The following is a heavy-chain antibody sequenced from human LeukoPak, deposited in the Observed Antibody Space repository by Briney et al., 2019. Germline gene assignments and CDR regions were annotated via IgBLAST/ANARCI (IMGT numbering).Heavy chain of an antibody. J-gene: IGHJ4*02. CDR3: ARVAAKTVDY. D-gene: IGHD2-15*01. V-gene: IGHV3-23*01. CDR1: GFTFSSYG. Sequence: SGGSLRLSCAASGFTFSSYGMSWVRQAPGKGLEWVSAISGSGGSTYYADSVKGRFTISRDNSKNTLYLQMNSLRAEDTAVYYCARVAAKTVDYWGQGTLVTVSS. CDR2: ISGSGGST.